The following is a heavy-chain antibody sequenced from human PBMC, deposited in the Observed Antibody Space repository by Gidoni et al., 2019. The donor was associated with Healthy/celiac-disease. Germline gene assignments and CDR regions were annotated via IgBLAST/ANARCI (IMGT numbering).Heavy chain of an antibody. CDR1: GFTVSSNY. J-gene: IGHJ4*02. D-gene: IGHD3-3*01. CDR2: IYSGGST. CDR3: ARNLITIFGVVQGWDY. V-gene: IGHV3-53*01. Sequence: EVQLVESGGGLIQPGGSLRLSCAASGFTVSSNYMSWVRQAPGKGLEWVSVIYSGGSTYYADSVKGRFTISRDNSKNTLYLQMNSLRAEDTAVYYCARNLITIFGVVQGWDYWGQGTLVTVSS.